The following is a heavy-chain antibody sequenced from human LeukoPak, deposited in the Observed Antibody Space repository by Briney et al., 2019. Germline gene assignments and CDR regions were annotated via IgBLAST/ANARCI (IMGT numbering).Heavy chain of an antibody. CDR3: AREKVGATGD. V-gene: IGHV4-38-2*02. CDR1: GYSISSGYY. J-gene: IGHJ4*02. CDR2: IYHSGST. D-gene: IGHD1-26*01. Sequence: SETLSLTCTVSGYSISSGYYWGWIRQPPGKGLEWIGSIYHSGSTYYNPSLKSRVTISVGTSKNQFSLKLSSVTAADTAVYYCAREKVGATGDWGQGTLVTVSS.